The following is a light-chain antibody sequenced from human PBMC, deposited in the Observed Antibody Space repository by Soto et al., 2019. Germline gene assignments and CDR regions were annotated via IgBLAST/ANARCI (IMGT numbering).Light chain of an antibody. J-gene: IGKJ4*01. Sequence: EIVLPQSPATLSLSPGERATLSCRASQSVSSCLAWYQQKPGQAPRLLIYDASNRATGIPARFSGSGSGTDFTLTISSLEPEDFAVYYCQQRSNWPLTFGGGTKVEIK. CDR1: QSVSSC. V-gene: IGKV3-11*01. CDR2: DAS. CDR3: QQRSNWPLT.